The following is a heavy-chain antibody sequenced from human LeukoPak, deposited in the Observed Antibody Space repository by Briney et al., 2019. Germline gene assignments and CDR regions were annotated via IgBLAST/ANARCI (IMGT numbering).Heavy chain of an antibody. CDR3: ATNVGNSGFEAFDI. CDR1: GGSISSGGYY. V-gene: IGHV4-31*03. D-gene: IGHD4-23*01. CDR2: IYYSGST. J-gene: IGHJ3*02. Sequence: SETLSLTCTVSGGSISSGGYYWSWIRQHPGKGLEWIGYIYYSGSTYYNPSLKSRVTISVDTSKNQFSLKLSSVTAADTAVYYCATNVGNSGFEAFDIWGQGTMVTVSS.